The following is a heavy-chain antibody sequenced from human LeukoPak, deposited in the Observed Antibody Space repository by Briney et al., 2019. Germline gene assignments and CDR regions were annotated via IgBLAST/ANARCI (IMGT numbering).Heavy chain of an antibody. V-gene: IGHV3-48*02. D-gene: IGHD5-18*01. CDR1: GFTFSSYA. CDR2: ISSSSSTI. CDR3: ARDDEGRGYTYGYGAFDI. J-gene: IGHJ3*02. Sequence: GGSLRLSCAASGFTFSSYAMSWVRQAPGKGLEWVSYISSSSSTIFYADSVKGRFTISRDNAKNSLYLQMNSLRDEDTAVYYCARDDEGRGYTYGYGAFDIWGQGTMVTVSS.